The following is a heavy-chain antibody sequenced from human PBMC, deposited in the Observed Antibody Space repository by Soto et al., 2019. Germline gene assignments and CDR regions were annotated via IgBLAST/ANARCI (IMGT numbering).Heavy chain of an antibody. V-gene: IGHV3-23*01. CDR1: GFTFSSYA. J-gene: IGHJ4*02. CDR2: ISGSGGST. Sequence: VQLLESGGGLVQPGGSLRLSCAASGFTFSSYAMSWVRQAPGKGLEWVSAISGSGGSTYYADSVKGRFTISRDNSKNTLYLQMNSLRAEDTAVYYCAKGTGSITMVRGVLDYWGQGTLVTVSS. D-gene: IGHD3-10*01. CDR3: AKGTGSITMVRGVLDY.